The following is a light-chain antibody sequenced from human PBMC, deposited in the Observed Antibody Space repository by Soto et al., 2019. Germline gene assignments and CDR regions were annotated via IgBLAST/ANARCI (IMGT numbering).Light chain of an antibody. V-gene: IGLV1-44*01. CDR3: ATWDDSLNGHV. CDR1: SSNIGSNT. CDR2: SNN. J-gene: IGLJ1*01. Sequence: QSVLTQPPSASGTPGQGVTISCSGSSSNIGSNTVSWYQQLPGTAPKLLIYSNNKRPSGVPDRFSGSKSGTSASLAISGLQSEDEADYYCATWDDSLNGHVFGTGTKLTVL.